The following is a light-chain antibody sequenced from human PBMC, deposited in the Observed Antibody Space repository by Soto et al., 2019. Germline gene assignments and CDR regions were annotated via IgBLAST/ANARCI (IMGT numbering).Light chain of an antibody. CDR1: SSDVGSYNY. CDR3: GSYTTTSTYV. Sequence: QSVLTQPASVSGSPGQSITISCTGTSSDVGSYNYVSWYQQHPGKAPKPMVYDVSNRPSGVSNRFSGSKSGNTASLTISGLQAEDEADYYCGSYTTTSTYVFGPGTKVTVL. V-gene: IGLV2-14*01. J-gene: IGLJ1*01. CDR2: DVS.